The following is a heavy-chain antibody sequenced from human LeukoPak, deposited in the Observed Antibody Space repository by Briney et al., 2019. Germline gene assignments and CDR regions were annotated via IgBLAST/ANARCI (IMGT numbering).Heavy chain of an antibody. V-gene: IGHV4-39*07. CDR2: IYTSGST. Sequence: PSETLSLTCTVSGGSISSSSYYWGWIRQPPGKGLEWIGRIYTSGSTNYNPSLKSRVTISVDTSKNQFSLKLSSVTAADTAVYYCARGKMATINYWGQGTLVTVSS. D-gene: IGHD5-24*01. CDR1: GGSISSSSYY. J-gene: IGHJ4*02. CDR3: ARGKMATINY.